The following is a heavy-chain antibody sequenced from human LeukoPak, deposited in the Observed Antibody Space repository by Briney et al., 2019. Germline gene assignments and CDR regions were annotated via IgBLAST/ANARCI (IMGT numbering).Heavy chain of an antibody. V-gene: IGHV3-23*01. CDR2: ISGSGGST. Sequence: GGSLRLSCAASGLTFSSYAMSWVRQAPGKGLEWVSGISGSGGSTYYADSVKGRFTISRDNSKNTLYLQMNSLRAEDTAVYYCAKTFLWFGGLFDAFDIWGQGTMVTVSS. D-gene: IGHD3-10*01. J-gene: IGHJ3*02. CDR3: AKTFLWFGGLFDAFDI. CDR1: GLTFSSYA.